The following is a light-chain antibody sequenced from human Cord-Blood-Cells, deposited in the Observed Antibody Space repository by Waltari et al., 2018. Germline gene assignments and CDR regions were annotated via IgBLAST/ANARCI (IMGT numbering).Light chain of an antibody. V-gene: IGLV1-44*01. CDR3: AAWDDSLNGWV. CDR2: SNN. CDR1: SSNIGSNT. J-gene: IGLJ3*02. Sequence: QSVLTQPPSASGTPGQRVTIPCSGSSSNIGSNTVNWYQQPPGTAPKLIIYSNNQRPSGVPDRFSGSKSGTSASLAISGLQSEDEADYYCAAWDDSLNGWVFGGGTKLTVL.